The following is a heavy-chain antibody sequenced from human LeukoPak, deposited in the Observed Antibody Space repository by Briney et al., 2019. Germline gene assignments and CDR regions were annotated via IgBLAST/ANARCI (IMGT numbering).Heavy chain of an antibody. CDR1: GFTFSSYG. CDR2: IRYDGSNK. D-gene: IGHD3-3*01. Sequence: GGSLRLSCAASGFTFSSYGMHWVRQAPGKGLEWVAFIRYDGSNKYYADSVKGRFTISRDNSKNTLYLQMNSLRAEDTAVYYCAKDVGITIFGVAPGGDYWGQGTLVTVSS. CDR3: AKDVGITIFGVAPGGDY. V-gene: IGHV3-30*02. J-gene: IGHJ4*02.